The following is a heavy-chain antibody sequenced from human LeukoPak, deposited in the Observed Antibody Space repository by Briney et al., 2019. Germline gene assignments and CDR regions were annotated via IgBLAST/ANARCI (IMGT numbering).Heavy chain of an antibody. V-gene: IGHV4-4*07. J-gene: IGHJ3*02. CDR1: GGSISSYD. D-gene: IGHD3-22*01. CDR2: IYTRGST. Sequence: SETLSLTCTVSGGSISSYDWSWIRQPAGKGLEWIGRIYTRGSTYYNPSLKSRVTISGDTSKNQFSLRLSSVTAADTAVYYCARVGGITMIVVLIGDAFDIWGQGTMVTVSS. CDR3: ARVGGITMIVVLIGDAFDI.